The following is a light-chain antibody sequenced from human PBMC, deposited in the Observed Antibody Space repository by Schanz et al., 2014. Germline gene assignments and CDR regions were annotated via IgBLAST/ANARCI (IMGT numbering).Light chain of an antibody. J-gene: IGKJ3*01. CDR2: GAS. CDR1: QSVSSSY. V-gene: IGKV3-20*01. Sequence: PGERVTLSCRASQSVSSSYLTWYQQKPGQAPRLLIYGASTRATGIPARFSGSGSGTDFTLTISRLEPEDFAVYYCHQFGSSPFTFGPGTKVDIK. CDR3: HQFGSSPFT.